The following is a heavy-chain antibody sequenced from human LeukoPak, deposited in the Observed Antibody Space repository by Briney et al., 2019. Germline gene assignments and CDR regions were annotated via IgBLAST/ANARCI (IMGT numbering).Heavy chain of an antibody. CDR3: ARDFPPGIAVAGAFDI. CDR1: GGSISSYY. CDR2: IYTSGST. Sequence: SETLSLTCTVSGGSISSYYWSWIRQSAGKGLEWIGRIYTSGSTNYNPSLRSRVTMSVDTSKNQFSLKLSSVTAADTAVYYCARDFPPGIAVAGAFDIWGQGTMVTVSS. V-gene: IGHV4-4*07. D-gene: IGHD6-19*01. J-gene: IGHJ3*02.